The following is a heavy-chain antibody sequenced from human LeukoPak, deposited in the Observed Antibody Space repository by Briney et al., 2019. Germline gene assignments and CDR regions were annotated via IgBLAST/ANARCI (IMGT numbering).Heavy chain of an antibody. Sequence: ASVKVSCKASGYTFTTYALTWVRQAPGQRLEWMGWINVGNGNTKSSRKFQGRVTITRDMSASTAYMELSSLRSEDTAVYYCARGSVGARSNYVGARHYYFDYWGQGTLVTVSS. CDR1: GYTFTTYA. J-gene: IGHJ4*02. D-gene: IGHD4-11*01. CDR3: ARGSVGARSNYVGARHYYFDY. V-gene: IGHV1-3*01. CDR2: INVGNGNT.